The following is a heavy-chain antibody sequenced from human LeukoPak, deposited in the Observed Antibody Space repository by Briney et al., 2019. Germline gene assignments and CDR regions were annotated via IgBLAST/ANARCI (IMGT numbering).Heavy chain of an antibody. J-gene: IGHJ5*02. Sequence: SETLSLTCTVSGGSISSYYWSWIRQPPGKGLEWIGYIYTSGSTNYNPSLKSRVTISVDTSKNQFSLKLSSVTAADTAVYYCARMVYARDNWFDPWGQGTLVTVSS. V-gene: IGHV4-4*09. CDR3: ARMVYARDNWFDP. D-gene: IGHD2-8*01. CDR2: IYTSGST. CDR1: GGSISSYY.